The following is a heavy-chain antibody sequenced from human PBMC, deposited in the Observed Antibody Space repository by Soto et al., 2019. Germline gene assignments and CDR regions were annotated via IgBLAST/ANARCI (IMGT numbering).Heavy chain of an antibody. CDR1: GYTFTSYD. Sequence: ASVKVSCKASGYTFTSYDINWVRQAPGQGLEWMGWISPDNGNTNYAQKLQGRVTMTTDTSTSTAYMELRSLRSDDTAVYYCARALGYSGYAGMDVWGQGTTVTVS. V-gene: IGHV1-18*01. CDR2: ISPDNGNT. D-gene: IGHD5-12*01. CDR3: ARALGYSGYAGMDV. J-gene: IGHJ6*02.